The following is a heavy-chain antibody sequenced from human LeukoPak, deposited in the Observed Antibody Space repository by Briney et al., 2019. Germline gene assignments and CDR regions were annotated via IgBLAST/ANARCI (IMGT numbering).Heavy chain of an antibody. CDR2: IKSETDGGAT. CDR3: TTGGRNGAFQFDS. CDR1: GFTFNNAW. V-gene: IGHV3-15*01. D-gene: IGHD1-26*01. J-gene: IGHJ4*02. Sequence: PGGSLRLSCAASGFTFNNAWMSWARQAPGKGLEWVARIKSETDGGATHYAAPVQGRFTISRDDSEKTLFLQMNSLKTEDTAVYYCTTGGRNGAFQFDSWGQGTLVTVSS.